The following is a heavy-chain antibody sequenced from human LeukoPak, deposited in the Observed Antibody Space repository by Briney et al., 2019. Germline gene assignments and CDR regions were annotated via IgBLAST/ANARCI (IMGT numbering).Heavy chain of an antibody. D-gene: IGHD1-26*01. V-gene: IGHV3-66*01. Sequence: PGGSLRLSCAAPGFTLSSNYMSWVRQAPGKGLEWASAIYSGGGTTYSDSVKGRFTSSRDNSKNMLYLQMSSLRTEDTAIYYCVKGNSGSYVYWGEGTLVTVSS. J-gene: IGHJ4*02. CDR3: VKGNSGSYVY. CDR1: GFTLSSNY. CDR2: IYSGGGT.